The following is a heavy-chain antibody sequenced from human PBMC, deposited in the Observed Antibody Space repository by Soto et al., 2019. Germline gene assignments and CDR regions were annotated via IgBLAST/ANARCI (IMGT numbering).Heavy chain of an antibody. CDR1: GYSFAGYW. J-gene: IGHJ4*02. CDR3: ARQIYDSDTGPNFQYYFES. Sequence: GESLKISCKGSGYSFAGYWITWVRQKPGKGLEWMGRIDPSDSQTYYSPSFRGHVTISGTKSITTVFLQWSSLRASDTAMYYCARQIYDSDTGPNFQYYFESWGQGTPVTVSS. V-gene: IGHV5-10-1*01. D-gene: IGHD3-22*01. CDR2: IDPSDSQT.